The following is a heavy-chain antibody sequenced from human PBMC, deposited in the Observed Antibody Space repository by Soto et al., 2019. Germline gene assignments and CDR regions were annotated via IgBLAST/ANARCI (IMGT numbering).Heavy chain of an antibody. D-gene: IGHD2-21*02. CDR2: IYYSGTT. CDR1: GGSISIYY. Sequence: SETLTLTCTFSGGSISIYYWSWIGQPPGKGLEWIGYIYYSGTTNYNPSLKSRVTISVDTSKNQFSLKLSSVTAADTAVYYCASTHIVVVTDAFDIWGHGTMVTVSS. CDR3: ASTHIVVVTDAFDI. J-gene: IGHJ3*02. V-gene: IGHV4-59*01.